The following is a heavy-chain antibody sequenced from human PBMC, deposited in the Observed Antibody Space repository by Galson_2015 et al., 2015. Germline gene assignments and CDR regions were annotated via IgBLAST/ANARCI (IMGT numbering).Heavy chain of an antibody. D-gene: IGHD3-10*01. CDR3: AKEAYFYGSGSYFLDYYYYYYIDV. CDR1: GFTFNSYA. V-gene: IGHV3-23*01. Sequence: SLRLSCAASGFTFNSYAMSWVRQAPGKGLEWVSGISGTGGSRWYADSVKGRFTISRDTSKNTLYLQMNSLRAEDKAVYFCAKEAYFYGSGSYFLDYYYYYYIDVWGTGTTVTVSS. J-gene: IGHJ6*03. CDR2: ISGTGGSR.